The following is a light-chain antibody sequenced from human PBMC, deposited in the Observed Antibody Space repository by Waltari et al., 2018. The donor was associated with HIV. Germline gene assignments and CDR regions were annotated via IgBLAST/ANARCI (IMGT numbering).Light chain of an antibody. CDR2: RDS. CDR1: ELANQY. CDR3: QSADNSGPHVV. J-gene: IGLJ2*01. V-gene: IGLV3-25*03. Sequence: SSDLTQAPSVSVSPGQTASISCSGHELANQYVHWYQEKAGQAPVLVIFRDSERPLGIPERISGSRSGILATLTISGVLAEDEADYYCQSADNSGPHVVFGGGTTLTVL.